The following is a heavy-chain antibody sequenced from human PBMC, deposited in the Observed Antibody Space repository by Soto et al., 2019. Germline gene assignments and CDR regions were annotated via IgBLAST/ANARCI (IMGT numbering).Heavy chain of an antibody. J-gene: IGHJ5*02. CDR2: IYPSGST. Sequence: PSETLSLTCAVSGGSISSGSYHWSWIRQPPGKDLQWIGCIYPSGSTNYNPSLKNRVTISLDRSKNQFSLNLISVTAADTAVYYCARQYGDSPNWFDPWGQG. V-gene: IGHV4-30-2*01. CDR3: ARQYGDSPNWFDP. CDR1: GGSISSGSYH. D-gene: IGHD2-21*02.